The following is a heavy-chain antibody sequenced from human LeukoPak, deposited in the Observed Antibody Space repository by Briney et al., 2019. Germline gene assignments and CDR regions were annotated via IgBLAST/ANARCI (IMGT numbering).Heavy chain of an antibody. CDR2: ISAGPGDT. CDR1: GFTFSSHA. J-gene: IGHJ2*01. Sequence: GGSLRLSCVASGFTFSSHAMYWVRQAPGKGLVWVSTISAGPGDTYYADSVKGRFTISRDNSKNTLFLQMNSLRAEDTALYYCVRRGTNLYFDFWGRGTLVTVSS. V-gene: IGHV3-23*01. D-gene: IGHD1-14*01. CDR3: VRRGTNLYFDF.